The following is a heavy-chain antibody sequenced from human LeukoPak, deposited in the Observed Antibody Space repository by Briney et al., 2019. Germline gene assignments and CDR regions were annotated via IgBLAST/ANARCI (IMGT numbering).Heavy chain of an antibody. D-gene: IGHD5-24*01. CDR1: GGSISSYY. CDR3: ARVVDHGYSDY. Sequence: SETLSLTCTVSGGSISSYYWSWIRQPPGKGLEWIGYISNSGSTKYNPSLKSRVTISVDTSKNQFSLELSSVTAADTAVYYCARVVDHGYSDYWGLGTLVTVSS. J-gene: IGHJ4*02. CDR2: ISNSGST. V-gene: IGHV4-59*01.